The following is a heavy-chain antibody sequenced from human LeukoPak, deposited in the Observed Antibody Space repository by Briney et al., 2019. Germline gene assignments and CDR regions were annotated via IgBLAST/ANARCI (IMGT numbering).Heavy chain of an antibody. CDR1: GFTFSSYA. V-gene: IGHV3-30-3*01. Sequence: QPGRSLRLSCAAAGFTFSSYATQWVRQAPGKGLEWVAVISYDGSNKYYADSVKGRFTISRDNSKNTLYLQMNSLRAEDTAVYYCAKDPRRQWLVADWFDPWGQGTLVTVSS. CDR2: ISYDGSNK. J-gene: IGHJ5*02. CDR3: AKDPRRQWLVADWFDP. D-gene: IGHD6-19*01.